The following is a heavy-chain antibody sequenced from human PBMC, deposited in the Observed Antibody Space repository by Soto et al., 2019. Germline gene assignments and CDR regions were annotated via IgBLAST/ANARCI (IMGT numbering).Heavy chain of an antibody. D-gene: IGHD2-2*01. CDR2: ISGSTGTT. V-gene: IGHV3-23*01. CDR1: GFTFSNFA. J-gene: IGHJ6*03. Sequence: EVQVLESGGGSVQPGGSLRLSCAASGFTFSNFAMSWVRHAPGKGLEWVSEISGSTGTTYYAVSVKGRFIISRDNSKNTGHLQMNSLRAEDTAVYYCAKDTSSSPYYMDVWGKGTAVTVSS. CDR3: AKDTSSSPYYMDV.